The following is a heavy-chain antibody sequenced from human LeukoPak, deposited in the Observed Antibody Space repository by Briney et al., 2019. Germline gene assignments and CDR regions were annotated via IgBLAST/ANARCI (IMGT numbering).Heavy chain of an antibody. CDR2: IYYSGST. D-gene: IGHD1-14*01. Sequence: PSETLSLTCTVSGGSISSGGYYWSWIRQHPGKGLEWIGYIYYSGSTYYNPSLKSRVTISVDTSKNQFSLKLSSVTAADTAVYYCARDMXSGSQPDDYWGQGTLVTVS. CDR3: ARDMXSGSQPDDY. CDR1: GGSISSGGYY. J-gene: IGHJ4*02. V-gene: IGHV4-31*03.